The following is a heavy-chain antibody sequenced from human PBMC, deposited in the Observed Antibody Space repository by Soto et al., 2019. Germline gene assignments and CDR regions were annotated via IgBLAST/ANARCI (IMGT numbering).Heavy chain of an antibody. D-gene: IGHD3-10*01. J-gene: IGHJ6*02. Sequence: QVQLVQAGAEVKKPGSSVKVSCKASGGTFSSYGISWVRQAPGQGLEWMGGFIPIFGTANYAQKFQGRGTITADETTSTAYMELSSLRSEDTAAYDCAMTREYYYYGMDVWGQGTTVTVSS. V-gene: IGHV1-69*12. CDR1: GGTFSSYG. CDR2: FIPIFGTA. CDR3: AMTREYYYYGMDV.